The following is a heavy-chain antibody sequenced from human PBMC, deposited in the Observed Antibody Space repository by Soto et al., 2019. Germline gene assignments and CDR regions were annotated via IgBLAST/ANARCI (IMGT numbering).Heavy chain of an antibody. CDR3: ARGLGYSYGAFDY. Sequence: ASVKVSCKASGYTFTSYDINWVRQATGQGLEWMGWMNPNSGKAGYAQKFQGRVTITADESTSTAYMELSSLRSEDTAVYYCARGLGYSYGAFDYWGQGTLVTV. CDR2: MNPNSGKA. D-gene: IGHD5-18*01. J-gene: IGHJ4*02. CDR1: GYTFTSYD. V-gene: IGHV1-8*01.